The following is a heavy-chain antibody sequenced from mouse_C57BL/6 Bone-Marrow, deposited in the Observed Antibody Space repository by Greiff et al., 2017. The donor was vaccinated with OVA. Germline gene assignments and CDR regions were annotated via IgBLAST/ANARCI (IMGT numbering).Heavy chain of an antibody. J-gene: IGHJ3*01. Sequence: EVKVVESGGGLVQPGESLKLSCESNEYEFPSHDMSWVRKTPEKRLELVAAINSDGGSTYYPDTMERRFIISRDNTKKTLYLQMSSLRSEDTALYYCARLYYGYDGFAYWGQGTLGTVSA. CDR3: ARLYYGYDGFAY. D-gene: IGHD2-2*01. CDR1: EYEFPSHD. V-gene: IGHV5-2*01. CDR2: INSDGGST.